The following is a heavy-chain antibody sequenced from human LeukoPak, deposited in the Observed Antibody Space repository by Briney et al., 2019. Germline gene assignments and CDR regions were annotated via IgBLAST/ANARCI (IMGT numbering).Heavy chain of an antibody. CDR2: ISWSSGSL. V-gene: IGHV3-9*01. D-gene: IGHD5-24*01. J-gene: IGHJ4*02. Sequence: GGSLRLSCAASGFTFDDYAMHWVRQAPGKGLEWVSGISWSSGSLGYADSVKGRFTISRDNAKNSLYLQMNSLRAEDTALYYCAKEGDGYNHFDYWGQGTLVTVSS. CDR1: GFTFDDYA. CDR3: AKEGDGYNHFDY.